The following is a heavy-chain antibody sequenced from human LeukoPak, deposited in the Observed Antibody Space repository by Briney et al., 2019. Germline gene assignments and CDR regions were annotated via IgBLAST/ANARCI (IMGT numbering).Heavy chain of an antibody. V-gene: IGHV4-4*02. CDR3: ANLQGYGYNYGADAFDI. CDR2: IYHSGST. Sequence: SETLSLTCAVSGGSISSSNWWSWVRQPPGKGLEWIGEIYHSGSTNYNPSLKSRVTISVDKSKNQFSLKLSSVTAADTAVYYCANLQGYGYNYGADAFDIWGQGTMVTVSS. J-gene: IGHJ3*02. CDR1: GGSISSSNW. D-gene: IGHD5-24*01.